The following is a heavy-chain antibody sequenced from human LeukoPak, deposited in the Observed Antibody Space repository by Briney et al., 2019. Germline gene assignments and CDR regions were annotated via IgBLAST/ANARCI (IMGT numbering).Heavy chain of an antibody. CDR3: ARYRFRQQLVPLDY. D-gene: IGHD6-13*01. V-gene: IGHV3-48*03. Sequence: GGSLRLSCAASGFTFSSYEMNWVRQAPGKGLEWVSYISSSGSTIYYADSVKGRSTISRDNAKNSLYLQMNSLRAEDTAVYYCARYRFRQQLVPLDYWGQGTLVTVSS. CDR1: GFTFSSYE. J-gene: IGHJ4*02. CDR2: ISSSGSTI.